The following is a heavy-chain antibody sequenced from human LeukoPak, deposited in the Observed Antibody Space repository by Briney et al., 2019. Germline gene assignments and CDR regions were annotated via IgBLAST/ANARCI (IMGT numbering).Heavy chain of an antibody. CDR3: ARGWALRYFDWFSLHYAFDI. Sequence: SETLSLTCTVSGVSTSSGYWSWIRQPAGKGLEWLGRISTSLTTYYNPSLKSRVTMSLDTSENQFSLKMNSVTAADTAVYYCARGWALRYFDWFSLHYAFDIWGQGTMVTVSS. CDR1: GVSTSSGY. J-gene: IGHJ3*02. CDR2: ISTSLTT. D-gene: IGHD3-9*01. V-gene: IGHV4-4*07.